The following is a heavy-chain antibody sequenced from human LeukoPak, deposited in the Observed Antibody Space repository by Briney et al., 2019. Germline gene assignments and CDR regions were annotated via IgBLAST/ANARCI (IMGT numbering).Heavy chain of an antibody. CDR1: GFTFSSYW. Sequence: GGSLRLSCAASGFTFSSYWMSWVRQAPGKGLEWVANIKQDGSEKYYVDSVKGRFTISRDNAKNSLYLQMSSLTAEDTAVYYCSIAYDTSGSVNIGGQGTLVTVSS. J-gene: IGHJ4*02. CDR2: IKQDGSEK. CDR3: SIAYDTSGSVNI. D-gene: IGHD3-22*01. V-gene: IGHV3-7*01.